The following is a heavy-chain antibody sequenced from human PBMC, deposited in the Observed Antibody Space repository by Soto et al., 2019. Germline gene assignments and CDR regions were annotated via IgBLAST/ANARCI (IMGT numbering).Heavy chain of an antibody. CDR2: IYRNKSI. CDR1: GGYISTYY. V-gene: IGHV4-59*01. J-gene: IGHJ5*02. D-gene: IGHD6-25*01. Sequence: SVTLSLTCTVAGGYISTYYLSWIRQPPGKGLEWIGYIYRNKSISYNPSLKSRVAISLDTSKNHFSLKLSSVTAADTAVYYCARGSGGPDTWGQGTLVTVSS. CDR3: ARGSGGPDT.